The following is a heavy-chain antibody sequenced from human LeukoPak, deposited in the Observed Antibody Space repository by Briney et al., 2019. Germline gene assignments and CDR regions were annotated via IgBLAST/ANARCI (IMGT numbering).Heavy chain of an antibody. J-gene: IGHJ3*02. CDR2: IYYSGST. D-gene: IGHD6-13*01. CDR3: ATAIHSCSWYRLPAGHAFDI. Sequence: SETLSLTCTVSGGSISSSSYYWGWIRQPPGKGLEWIGSIYYSGSTYYNPSLKSRVTISVDTSKNQFSLKLSSVTAADTAVYYCATAIHSCSWYRLPAGHAFDIWGQGTMVTVSS. V-gene: IGHV4-39*01. CDR1: GGSISSSSYY.